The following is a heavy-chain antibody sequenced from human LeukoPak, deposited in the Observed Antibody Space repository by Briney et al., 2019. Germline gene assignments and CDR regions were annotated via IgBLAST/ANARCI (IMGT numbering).Heavy chain of an antibody. D-gene: IGHD2-2*01. V-gene: IGHV3-48*03. J-gene: IGHJ4*02. CDR1: GFTFSSYE. CDR3: ASSIVVVPAAASDY. Sequence: PGGSLRLSCAASGFTFSSYEMNWVRQAPGKGLEWVSYISSSGSTIYYADSVKGRFTISRDNAKNSLYLQMNSLRAEDTAVYYCASSIVVVPAAASDYWGQGTLVTVSS. CDR2: ISSSGSTI.